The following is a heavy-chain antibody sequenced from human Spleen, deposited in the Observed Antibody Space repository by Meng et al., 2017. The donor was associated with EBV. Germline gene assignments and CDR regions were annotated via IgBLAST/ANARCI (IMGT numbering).Heavy chain of an antibody. CDR3: ASALPGLPHDS. J-gene: IGHJ4*02. CDR1: GESFSDNY. CDR2: VHYSGST. Sequence: QLQLQQWGAGLLRPSEXLSLTCAVYGESFSDNYWSWIRQSPGKGLEWIGSVHYSGSTYYSPSLKSRITVSVDTSKNHFSLKLNSVTAADTAVYYCASALPGLPHDSWSQGALVTVSS. D-gene: IGHD2-15*01. V-gene: IGHV4-34*01.